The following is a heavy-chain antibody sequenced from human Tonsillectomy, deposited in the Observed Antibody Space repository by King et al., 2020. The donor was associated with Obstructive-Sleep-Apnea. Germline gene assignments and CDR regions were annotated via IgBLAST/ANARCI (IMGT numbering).Heavy chain of an antibody. CDR1: GFTFSSYA. CDR3: ASLGYCSSTSCHYYYGMDV. V-gene: IGHV3-23*04. D-gene: IGHD2-2*01. CDR2: ISGSGGST. J-gene: IGHJ6*02. Sequence: VQLVESGGGLVQPGGSLRLSCAASGFTFSSYAMSWVRQAPGKGLEWVSAISGSGGSTYYADSVKGRFTISRDNSKNTLYLQMNSLRAEDTAVYYCASLGYCSSTSCHYYYGMDVWGQGTTVTVSS.